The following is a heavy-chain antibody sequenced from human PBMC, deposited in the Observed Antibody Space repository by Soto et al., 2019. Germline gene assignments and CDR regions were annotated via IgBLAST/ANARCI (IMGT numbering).Heavy chain of an antibody. V-gene: IGHV2-5*02. D-gene: IGHD6-19*01. CDR2: IYWDDDK. CDR1: GFSLSTSGGG. CDR3: AHTKVTHWLGPHFDF. Sequence: QITVKESGPTLVKATQRLTLTCTFSGFSLSTSGGGVGCIRQPPGKALEWLAVIYWDDDKSYSPSLKSRLTITKDTYKNQVALTMTHMDPVDTATYFCAHTKVTHWLGPHFDFGGQGTLVTVSS. J-gene: IGHJ4*02.